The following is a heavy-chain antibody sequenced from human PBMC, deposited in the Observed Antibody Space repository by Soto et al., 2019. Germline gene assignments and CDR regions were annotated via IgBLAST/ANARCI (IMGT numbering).Heavy chain of an antibody. CDR2: IYISGNT. Sequence: SETLSLTCAVSGGSISGYYWSWIRQPPGKGLEWIGYIYISGNTNYNPSLKSRVTMAVDTSKNQFSLKLSSVTAADTAVYFCAREYCSSTRCYGTFDYSGQGVLVTVSS. CDR3: AREYCSSTRCYGTFDY. V-gene: IGHV4-59*01. J-gene: IGHJ4*02. D-gene: IGHD2-2*01. CDR1: GGSISGYY.